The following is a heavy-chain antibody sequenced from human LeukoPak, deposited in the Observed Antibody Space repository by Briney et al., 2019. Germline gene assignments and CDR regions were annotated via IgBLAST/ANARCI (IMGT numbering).Heavy chain of an antibody. CDR2: IYWNDDK. Sequence: SAPTLVNPTQTLTLTCTFSGFSLSTSGVGVRWIRQPPGKALEWLALIYWNDDKRYSPSLKSRLTITKDTSKNQVVLTMTNMDPVDTATYYCAHRLTTPAYLDYWGQGTLVTVSS. CDR3: AHRLTTPAYLDY. J-gene: IGHJ4*02. V-gene: IGHV2-5*01. D-gene: IGHD4-11*01. CDR1: GFSLSTSGVG.